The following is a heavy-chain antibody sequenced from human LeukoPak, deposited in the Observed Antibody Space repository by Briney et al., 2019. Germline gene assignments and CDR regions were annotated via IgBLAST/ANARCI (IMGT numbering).Heavy chain of an antibody. V-gene: IGHV4-30-4*01. J-gene: IGHJ4*02. CDR3: ARALNGYFYAFDS. Sequence: SQTLSLTCTVSGGSISRGEYYWSWPRHPPGKGLEGCGYFSYTGSTCYNPSVKSRVSISVDTSKHQFSLKLTSVTAADTAVYYCARALNGYFYAFDSWGQGTLVTVSS. CDR1: GGSISRGEYY. D-gene: IGHD2/OR15-2a*01. CDR2: FSYTGST.